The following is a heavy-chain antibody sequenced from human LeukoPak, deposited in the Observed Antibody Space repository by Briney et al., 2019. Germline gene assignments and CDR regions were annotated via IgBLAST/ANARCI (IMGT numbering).Heavy chain of an antibody. Sequence: GGSLRLSCVASGFTFDDYGMGWVRQAPGKGLEWVSGINWNGASTGYADSVRGRFTISRDNAKSSLYLQMNSLRGEDTALYYCARARTGYSFGYAFDFWGQGTLVTVSS. J-gene: IGHJ4*02. D-gene: IGHD5-18*01. CDR2: INWNGAST. V-gene: IGHV3-20*04. CDR1: GFTFDDYG. CDR3: ARARTGYSFGYAFDF.